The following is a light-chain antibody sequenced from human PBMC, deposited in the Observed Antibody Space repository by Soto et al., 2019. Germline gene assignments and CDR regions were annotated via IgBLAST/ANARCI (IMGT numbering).Light chain of an antibody. CDR3: VLYLGSGIYV. J-gene: IGLJ1*01. Sequence: QTVVPQEPSVSVSPGGTVTLTCGFSSGSVSTNYYPSWYQQTPGQAPRTLICNTNTRSSGVPDPCSGSILRNKAALTIAGAQADDESDYNRVLYLGSGIYVFGSGTKLTVL. CDR2: NTN. CDR1: SGSVSTNYY. V-gene: IGLV8-61*01.